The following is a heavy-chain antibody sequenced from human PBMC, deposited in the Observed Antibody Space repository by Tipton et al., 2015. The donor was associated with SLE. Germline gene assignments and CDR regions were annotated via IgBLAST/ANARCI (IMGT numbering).Heavy chain of an antibody. Sequence: TLSLTCTVSGGSISSGSYYWSWIRQPAGKGLEWIGYIYTSGSTNYNPSLKSRVTISVDTSKNQFSLKLSSMTAADTAVYYCAREDVSEGATNYFDYWGQGTLVTVSS. CDR2: IYTSGST. D-gene: IGHD5-12*01. V-gene: IGHV4-61*09. CDR1: GGSISSGSYY. CDR3: AREDVSEGATNYFDY. J-gene: IGHJ4*02.